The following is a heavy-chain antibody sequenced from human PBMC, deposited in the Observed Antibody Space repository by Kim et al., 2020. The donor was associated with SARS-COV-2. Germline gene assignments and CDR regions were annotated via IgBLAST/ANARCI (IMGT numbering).Heavy chain of an antibody. V-gene: IGHV1-69*13. CDR3: AREGEDIVVVPAAMPYYYYGMDV. CDR2: IIPIFGTA. CDR1: GGTFSSYA. Sequence: SVKVSCKASGGTFSSYAISWVRQAPGQGLEWMGGIIPIFGTANYAQKFQGRVTITADESTSTAYMELSSLRSEDTAVYYCAREGEDIVVVPAAMPYYYYGMDVWGQGTTVTVSS. D-gene: IGHD2-2*01. J-gene: IGHJ6*02.